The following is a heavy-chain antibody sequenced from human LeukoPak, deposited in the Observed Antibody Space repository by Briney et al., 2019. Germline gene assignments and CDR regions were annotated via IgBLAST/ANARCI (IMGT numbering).Heavy chain of an antibody. CDR3: ARSYYYGSGSYYQGY. J-gene: IGHJ4*02. Sequence: PGRSLRLSCAASGFTFSSYGMHWVRQAPGKGLEWVAVIWHDGSNKYYADSVKGRFTISRDNSKNTLYLQMNSLRAEDTAVYYCARSYYYGSGSYYQGYWGQGTLVTVSS. CDR1: GFTFSSYG. V-gene: IGHV3-33*01. CDR2: IWHDGSNK. D-gene: IGHD3-10*01.